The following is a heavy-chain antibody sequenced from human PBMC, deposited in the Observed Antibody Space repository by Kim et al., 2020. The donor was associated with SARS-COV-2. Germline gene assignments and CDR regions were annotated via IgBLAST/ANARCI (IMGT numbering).Heavy chain of an antibody. CDR1: GYTFTSYG. CDR3: ARDLTPFIAARPRNAFDI. Sequence: ASVKVSCKASGYTFTSYGISWVRQAPGQGLEWMGSISAYNGNTNYAQKLQGRVTMTTDTSTSTAYMELRSLRSDDTAVYYCARDLTPFIAARPRNAFDIWGQGTMVTVSS. D-gene: IGHD6-6*01. J-gene: IGHJ3*02. V-gene: IGHV1-18*01. CDR2: ISAYNGNT.